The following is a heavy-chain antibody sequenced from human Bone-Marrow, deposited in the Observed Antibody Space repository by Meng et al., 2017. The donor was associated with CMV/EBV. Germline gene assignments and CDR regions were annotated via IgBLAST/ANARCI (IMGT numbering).Heavy chain of an antibody. CDR2: IRYDGSNK. CDR3: ARDEDYGGNLDY. CDR1: GFTFSSYG. V-gene: IGHV3-30*02. J-gene: IGHJ4*02. Sequence: GESLKISCAASGFTFSSYGMHWVRQAPGKGLEWVAFIRYDGSNKYYADSVKGRFTISRDNSKNTLYLQMNSLRAEDTAVYYCARDEDYGGNLDYWGQGTLVTVSS. D-gene: IGHD4-23*01.